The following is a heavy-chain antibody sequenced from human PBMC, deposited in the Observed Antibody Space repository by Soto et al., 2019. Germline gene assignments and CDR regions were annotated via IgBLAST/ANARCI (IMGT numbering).Heavy chain of an antibody. Sequence: QVQLQESGPGLVKPSETLSLTCTVSGVSITPYYWTWTRHPPGKGLEWIGYVYHTGNTYYNPSLKSRVTISLDTSKNQVSLRLKSVTAVDTAVYYCAREQYNWKLWGQGTLVTVSS. CDR3: AREQYNWKL. CDR1: GVSITPYY. J-gene: IGHJ4*02. CDR2: VYHTGNT. V-gene: IGHV4-59*01. D-gene: IGHD1-20*01.